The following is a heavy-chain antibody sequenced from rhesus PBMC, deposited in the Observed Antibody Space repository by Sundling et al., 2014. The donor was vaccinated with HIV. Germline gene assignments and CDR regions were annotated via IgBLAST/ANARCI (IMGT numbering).Heavy chain of an antibody. V-gene: IGHV3-103*01. CDR3: AKDRDIVGTALNY. D-gene: IGHD5-42*01. J-gene: IGHJ4*01. CDR1: GFTFSSYA. CDR2: ISSGGST. Sequence: EVQLVESGGGLAKPGGSLRLSCAASGFTFSSYAMHWVRQAPGKGLEWVSAISSGGSTYYADSVKGRFTISGDNSKNTLSLQMNSLRAEDTAVYYCAKDRDIVGTALNYWGQGVLVDRLL.